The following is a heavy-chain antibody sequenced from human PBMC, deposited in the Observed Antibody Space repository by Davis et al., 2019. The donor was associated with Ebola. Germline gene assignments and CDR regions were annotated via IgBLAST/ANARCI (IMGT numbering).Heavy chain of an antibody. CDR2: ISYDGSNK. J-gene: IGHJ6*02. V-gene: IGHV3-30*18. Sequence: GESLKISCAASGFTFSSYGMHWVRQAPGKGLEWVAVISYDGSNKYYADSVKGRFTISRDNSKNTLYLQMNSLRAEDTAVYYCAKDLRRIWNYGDPRLLVYGMDVWGQGTTVTVSS. CDR1: GFTFSSYG. D-gene: IGHD4-17*01. CDR3: AKDLRRIWNYGDPRLLVYGMDV.